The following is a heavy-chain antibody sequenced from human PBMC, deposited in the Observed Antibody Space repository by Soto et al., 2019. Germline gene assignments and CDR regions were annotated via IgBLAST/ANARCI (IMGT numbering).Heavy chain of an antibody. CDR1: GYIFTSYV. D-gene: IGHD3-10*01. V-gene: IGHV1-18*01. CDR2: ISTAHADI. Sequence: GASLKVSCKSSGYIFTSYVISWVRQAPGQGLEWMGWISTAHADIGYAQKFQGRVTMTTDTSTSTAFMELRSLRSDDTAVYYCARDLAYIREYWGQGTQVTVSS. CDR3: ARDLAYIREY. J-gene: IGHJ4*02.